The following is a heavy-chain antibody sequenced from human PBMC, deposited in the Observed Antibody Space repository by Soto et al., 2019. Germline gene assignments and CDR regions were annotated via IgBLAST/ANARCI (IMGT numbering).Heavy chain of an antibody. V-gene: IGHV1-2*02. CDR2: INPTNSGT. CDR3: ARGITSRLVFYYCCMDV. Sequence: QVQLVQSGAEVKKPGASVKVSCKASGYTFTDYYIHWVRQAPGQGLQWLGWINPTNSGTRYARSFQGRVTVTRDTSISTAYMELSSLRSDDTAVYYCARGITSRLVFYYCCMDVWGFGPTVTVSS. J-gene: IGHJ6*02. CDR1: GYTFTDYY.